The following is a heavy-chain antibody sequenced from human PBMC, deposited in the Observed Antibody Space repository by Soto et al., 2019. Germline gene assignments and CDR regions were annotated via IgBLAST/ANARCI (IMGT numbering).Heavy chain of an antibody. CDR1: YSSMRPYY. D-gene: IGHD1-26*01. Sequence: QVQLQESGPSLVKPSETLSLTCSVSYSSMRPYYWTWFRQAPGKGLEWIGHLLYRGTATYNPALNGRVTISLDSSKKQFSLKLSCVIAAVTAVYYCAREKDLILGGYAFGYWGPGTLVTVSA. V-gene: IGHV4-59*01. CDR2: LLYRGTA. J-gene: IGHJ3*01. CDR3: AREKDLILGGYAFGY.